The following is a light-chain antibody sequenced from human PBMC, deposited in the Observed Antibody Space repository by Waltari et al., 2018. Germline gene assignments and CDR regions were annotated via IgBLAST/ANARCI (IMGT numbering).Light chain of an antibody. CDR3: MQALQTPWT. CDR1: QSLLHSNGYNY. CDR2: LGS. Sequence: DLVMTQSPLSLPVTPGEPASISCRSSQSLLHSNGYNYLDWYLQKPGQSPQLLSYLGSNRASGVPDRFSGSGSGTDFTLKISRVEAEDVGVYYCMQALQTPWTFGQGTKVEIK. J-gene: IGKJ1*01. V-gene: IGKV2-28*01.